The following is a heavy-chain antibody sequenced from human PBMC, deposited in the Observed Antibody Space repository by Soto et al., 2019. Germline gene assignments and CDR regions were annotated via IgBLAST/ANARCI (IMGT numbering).Heavy chain of an antibody. D-gene: IGHD2-2*01. J-gene: IGHJ4*02. Sequence: GGSLRLSCAASGFTFTTTTMHWVRQAPGKGLEWISSIDSNSNYIYYADSVKGRFTISRDNAKNSLYLQINSLRAEDTALYFCASVIPLGYCTSASCAFFDYWGQGTLVTVSS. CDR3: ASVIPLGYCTSASCAFFDY. CDR1: GFTFTTTT. V-gene: IGHV3-21*01. CDR2: IDSNSNYI.